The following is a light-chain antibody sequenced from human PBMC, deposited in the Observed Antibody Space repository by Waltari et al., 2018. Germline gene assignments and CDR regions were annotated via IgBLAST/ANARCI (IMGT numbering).Light chain of an antibody. CDR3: QQYDNWPLT. CDR1: QNVNNN. J-gene: IGKJ2*01. V-gene: IGKV3-15*01. Sequence: EKVMTQSPATLSVSPGERATLSCRASQNVNNNLAWYQRKPGQAPRLLIYDASTRATVIPARFSGGGSGTEFTLSISSLQSEDFAVYYCQQYDNWPLTFGLGTKLEIK. CDR2: DAS.